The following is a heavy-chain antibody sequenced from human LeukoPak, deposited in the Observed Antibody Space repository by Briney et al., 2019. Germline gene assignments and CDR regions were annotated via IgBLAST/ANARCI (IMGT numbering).Heavy chain of an antibody. V-gene: IGHV1-18*01. CDR3: ARDSSSVPSTWYY. CDR2: ISGYNGNT. Sequence: GASVKVSWKASGYTFTSYGISWVRQAPGQGLEWMGWISGYNGNTNNAHKFQARVTMTTDTSTSTAYMELRSLRSDDTAVYYCARDSSSVPSTWYYWGQGTLVTVSS. J-gene: IGHJ4*02. CDR1: GYTFTSYG. D-gene: IGHD2-15*01.